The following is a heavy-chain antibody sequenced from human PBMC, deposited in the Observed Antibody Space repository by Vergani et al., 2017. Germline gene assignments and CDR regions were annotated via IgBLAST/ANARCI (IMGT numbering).Heavy chain of an antibody. CDR3: ASQCSGGSCFKEGGVDY. CDR2: IYYSGST. V-gene: IGHV4-59*12. D-gene: IGHD2-15*01. J-gene: IGHJ4*02. CDR1: GGSISRYY. Sequence: QVQLQESGPGLVKPSETLSLTCTVSGGSISRYYWSWIRQPPGNGLEWIGYIYYSGSTNYNPSLKSRVTISVDTSKNQFSLKLSSVTAADTAVYYCASQCSGGSCFKEGGVDYWGQGTLVTVSS.